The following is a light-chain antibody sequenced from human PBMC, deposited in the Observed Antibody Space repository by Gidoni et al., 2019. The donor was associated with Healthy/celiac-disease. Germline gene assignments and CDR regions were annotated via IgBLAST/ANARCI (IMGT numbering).Light chain of an antibody. CDR1: QSISSY. CDR2: AAS. J-gene: IGKJ2*01. CDR3: QQSYSTPYT. V-gene: IGKV1-39*01. Sequence: IQMTQSPSSLSASVGDRVTITCRASQSISSYLNWYQQKPGKAPKLLSYAASSLQSWVPSRFSCSGSGTDFTLTIISLQPEDFATYYCQQSYSTPYTFGQGTKLEIK.